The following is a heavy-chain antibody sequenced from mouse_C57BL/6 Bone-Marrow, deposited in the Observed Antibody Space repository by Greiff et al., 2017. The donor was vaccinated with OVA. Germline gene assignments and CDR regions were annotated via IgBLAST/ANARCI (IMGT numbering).Heavy chain of an antibody. Sequence: QVQLQQPGAELVKPGASVKLSCKASGYTFTSYWMQWVKQRPGQGLEWIGEIDPSDSYTNSNQKFKGKATLTVDTSSSTAYMQLSSLTSESVAVYFCARRAYYNGSSYWHFAVWGTGTTVTVAS. CDR3: ARRAYYNGSSYWHFAV. V-gene: IGHV1-50*01. CDR2: IDPSDSYT. CDR1: GYTFTSYW. D-gene: IGHD1-1*01. J-gene: IGHJ1*03.